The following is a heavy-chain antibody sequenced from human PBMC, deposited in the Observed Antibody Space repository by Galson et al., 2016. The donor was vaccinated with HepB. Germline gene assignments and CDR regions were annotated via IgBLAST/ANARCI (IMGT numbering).Heavy chain of an antibody. CDR1: GGIFSTFG. V-gene: IGHV1-69*13. D-gene: IGHD4-17*01. Sequence: SVKVSCKASGGIFSTFGISWVRQAPGQGLEWMGGIIPMFRTPTYAQKFQGGVTITADEGTRTAYMDLSSLRPEDTALYYCARVADYGDAYYYYAMDVWGPGTTVTVSS. CDR2: IIPMFRTP. CDR3: ARVADYGDAYYYYAMDV. J-gene: IGHJ6*02.